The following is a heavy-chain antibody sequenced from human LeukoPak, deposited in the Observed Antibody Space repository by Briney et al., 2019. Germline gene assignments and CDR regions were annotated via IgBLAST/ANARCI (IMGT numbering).Heavy chain of an antibody. D-gene: IGHD6-13*01. CDR2: IYSGGRT. Sequence: GGSLRLSCAASGFTVSSSCMSWVRQAPGKGLEWVSVIYSGGRTYYADSVKGRFTISRDNSKNTLYLQMNSLRVEDTAVYYCAKGVAAAGDYWGQGTLVTVSS. J-gene: IGHJ4*02. CDR1: GFTVSSSC. CDR3: AKGVAAAGDY. V-gene: IGHV3-53*01.